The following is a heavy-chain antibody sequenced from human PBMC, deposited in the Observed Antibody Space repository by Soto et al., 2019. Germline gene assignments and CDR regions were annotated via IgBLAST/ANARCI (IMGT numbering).Heavy chain of an antibody. CDR3: ARQPLMIVVVDGMDV. CDR1: GGSISSSSYY. D-gene: IGHD3-22*01. Sequence: SETLSLTCTVSGGSISSSSYYWGWIRQPPGKGLEWIGSIYYSGSTYYNPSLKSRVTISVDTSKNQFSLKLSSVTAADTAVYYCARQPLMIVVVDGMDVWGQGTTFTVSS. J-gene: IGHJ6*02. CDR2: IYYSGST. V-gene: IGHV4-39*01.